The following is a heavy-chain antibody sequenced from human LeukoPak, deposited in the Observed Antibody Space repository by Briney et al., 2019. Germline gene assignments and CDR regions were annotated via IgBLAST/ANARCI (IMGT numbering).Heavy chain of an antibody. CDR3: AKDRGIISDY. D-gene: IGHD3-10*01. CDR2: ISGSGDST. J-gene: IGHJ4*02. V-gene: IGHV3-23*01. Sequence: GGSLRLSCAASGFTFSNYGMRWVRQAPGKGLEWVSSISGSGDSTYYADSVKGRFTISRDNSKNTLYLQMNSLRAEDTAVYYCAKDRGIISDYWGQGTLVTVSS. CDR1: GFTFSNYG.